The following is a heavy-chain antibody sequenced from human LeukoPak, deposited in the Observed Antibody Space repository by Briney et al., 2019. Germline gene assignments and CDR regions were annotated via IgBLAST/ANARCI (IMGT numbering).Heavy chain of an antibody. V-gene: IGHV3-21*04. CDR1: TFLFTTYP. D-gene: IGHD2-21*01. CDR3: AKGGHIVVVIAMNVGYY. CDR2: ITRNSVYI. Sequence: GGSLRLSCSSSTFLFTTYPMSWVRQAPGKGLEWVSSITRNSVYIHYADSVKGRFTISRDNSKNTLYLQMNSLRAEDTAVYYCAKGGHIVVVIAMNVGYYWGQGTLVTVSS. J-gene: IGHJ4*02.